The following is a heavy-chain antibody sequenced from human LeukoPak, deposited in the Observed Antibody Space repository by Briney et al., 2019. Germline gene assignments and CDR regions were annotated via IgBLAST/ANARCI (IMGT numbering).Heavy chain of an antibody. CDR2: INPSGGST. Sequence: ASVTVSCKASGYTFTTYYVHWVRQAPGQGLEWMGLINPSGGSTTYAQKFRGRLTMTRDMSTSTVYMELSSLRSEDTAVYYCATNLGIVGATTHKSDYWGQGTLVTVSS. D-gene: IGHD1-26*01. V-gene: IGHV1-46*01. CDR1: GYTFTTYY. J-gene: IGHJ4*02. CDR3: ATNLGIVGATTHKSDY.